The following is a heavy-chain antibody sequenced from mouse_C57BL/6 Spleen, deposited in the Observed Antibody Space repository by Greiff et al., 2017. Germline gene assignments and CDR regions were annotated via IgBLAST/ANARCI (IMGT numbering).Heavy chain of an antibody. D-gene: IGHD1-1*01. CDR1: GYTFTEYT. V-gene: IGHV1-62-2*01. J-gene: IGHJ3*01. CDR3: ARHEDNYDSSYESWFAD. CDR2: FYPGRGSI. Sequence: VQLQQSGAALVKPGASVKLSCKASGYTFTEYTIHWVTQRSGQGLEWIGRFYPGRGSIKYNEKFKDKATLTADKYYSTAYMELNILTTEDAAVYFCARHEDNYDSSYESWFADWGQGTLVTVSA.